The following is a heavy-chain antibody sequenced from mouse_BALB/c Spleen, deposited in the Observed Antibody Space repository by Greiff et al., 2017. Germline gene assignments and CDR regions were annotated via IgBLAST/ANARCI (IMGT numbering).Heavy chain of an antibody. Sequence: EVKLQESGPGLVKPSQSLSLTCSVTGYSITSGYYWYCIRQLPGKILEWMGYISYDGSNNYKPSLKIRISITRDTSKNQFFLKLISVTTEDTATYSCARGVIHYYGDWYFDVWGAGTTVTVSS. D-gene: IGHD1-2*01. J-gene: IGHJ1*01. CDR2: ISYDGSN. CDR1: GYSITSGYY. CDR3: ARGVIHYYGDWYFDV. V-gene: IGHV3-6*02.